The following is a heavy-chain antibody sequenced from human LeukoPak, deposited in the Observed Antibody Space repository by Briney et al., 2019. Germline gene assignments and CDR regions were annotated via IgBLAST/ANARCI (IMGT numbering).Heavy chain of an antibody. Sequence: ASVKVSCKASGYTFTSYGISWVRQAPGQGLEWMGWISAYNGNTNYAQKLQGRVTMTTDTSTSTAYMELRSLRSDDTAVYYCARVELRFLEWLLYLVDYWGQGTLVTVSS. V-gene: IGHV1-18*01. CDR3: ARVELRFLEWLLYLVDY. D-gene: IGHD3-3*01. J-gene: IGHJ4*02. CDR1: GYTFTSYG. CDR2: ISAYNGNT.